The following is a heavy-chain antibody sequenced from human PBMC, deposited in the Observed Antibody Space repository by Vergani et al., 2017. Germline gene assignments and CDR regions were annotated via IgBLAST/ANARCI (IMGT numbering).Heavy chain of an antibody. CDR2: IKSKTDGGTT. Sequence: VQLVESGGGVVQPGRSLRLSCAASGFTFSSYAMHWVRQAPGKGLEWVGRIKSKTDGGTTDYAAPVKGRFTISRDDSKNTLYLQMNSLKTEDTAVYYCTTDLMSTYYYDSSGEHFDYWGQGTLVTVSS. CDR1: GFTFSSYA. D-gene: IGHD3-22*01. V-gene: IGHV3-15*01. J-gene: IGHJ4*02. CDR3: TTDLMSTYYYDSSGEHFDY.